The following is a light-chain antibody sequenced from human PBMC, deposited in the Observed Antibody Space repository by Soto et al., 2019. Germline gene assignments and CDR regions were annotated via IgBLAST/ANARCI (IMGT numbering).Light chain of an antibody. V-gene: IGLV2-23*01. J-gene: IGLJ2*01. CDR1: SSDVGSYNL. Sequence: QSALTQPASVSGSPGQSITISCTGTSSDVGSYNLVSWYLQHPGKAPKLMIYEGSKRTSGVSNRFSGSKSGNTASLTISGLQAEDEADYYCCSSAGSSTLVFGGGTKLTVL. CDR3: CSSAGSSTLV. CDR2: EGS.